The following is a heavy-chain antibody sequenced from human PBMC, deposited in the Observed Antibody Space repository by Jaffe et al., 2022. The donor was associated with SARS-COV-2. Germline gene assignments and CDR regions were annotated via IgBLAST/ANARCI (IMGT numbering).Heavy chain of an antibody. CDR3: AKDSCSSTSCYFDY. V-gene: IGHV3-43*01. CDR1: GFTFDDYT. D-gene: IGHD2-2*01. CDR2: ISWDGGST. Sequence: EVQLVESGGVVVQPGGSLRLSCAASGFTFDDYTMHWVRQAPGKGLEWVSLISWDGGSTYYADSVKGRFTISRDNSKNSLYLQMNSLRTEDTALYYCAKDSCSSTSCYFDYWGQGTLVTVSS. J-gene: IGHJ4*02.